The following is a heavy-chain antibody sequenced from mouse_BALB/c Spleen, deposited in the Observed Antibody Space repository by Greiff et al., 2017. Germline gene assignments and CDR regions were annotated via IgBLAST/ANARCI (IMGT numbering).Heavy chain of an antibody. CDR3: ARNYDGSSYGD. D-gene: IGHD1-1*01. CDR1: GYSITSDYV. Sequence: EVQLQQSGPGLVKPSQSLSLTCTVTGYSITSDYVWNWIRQFPGNLLEWMGYISYSGSTSYNPSLKSRISITRDTSKNQFFLQLNSVTTEDTATYCCARNYDGSSYGDWGQGTLVTVSA. V-gene: IGHV3-2*02. J-gene: IGHJ3*01. CDR2: ISYSGST.